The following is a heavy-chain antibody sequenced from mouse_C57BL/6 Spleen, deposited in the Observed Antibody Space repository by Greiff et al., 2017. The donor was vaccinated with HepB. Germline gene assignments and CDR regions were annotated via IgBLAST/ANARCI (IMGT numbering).Heavy chain of an antibody. CDR2: ISYDGSN. Sequence: EVKLQESGPGLVKPSQSLSLTCSVTGYSITSGYYWNWIRQFPGNKLEWMGYISYDGSNNYNPSLKNRISITRDTSKNQFFLKLNSVTTEDTATYYCARGGHYDGYYDAMDYCGQGTSVTVSS. CDR1: GYSITSGYY. D-gene: IGHD2-3*01. CDR3: ARGGHYDGYYDAMDY. V-gene: IGHV3-6*01. J-gene: IGHJ4*01.